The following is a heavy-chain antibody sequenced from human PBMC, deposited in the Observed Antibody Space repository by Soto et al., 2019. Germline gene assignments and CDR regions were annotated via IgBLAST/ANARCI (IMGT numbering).Heavy chain of an antibody. Sequence: EASVKVSCKASGGTFSSYAISWVRQAPGQGLEWMGGIIPIFGTANYAQKFQGRVTITADESTSTAYMELSSLRSEDTAVYYCARFGGVVAAAYYYYYAMDVWGQGTTVTVSS. CDR1: GGTFSSYA. CDR3: ARFGGVVAAAYYYYYAMDV. CDR2: IIPIFGTA. D-gene: IGHD2-15*01. J-gene: IGHJ6*02. V-gene: IGHV1-69*13.